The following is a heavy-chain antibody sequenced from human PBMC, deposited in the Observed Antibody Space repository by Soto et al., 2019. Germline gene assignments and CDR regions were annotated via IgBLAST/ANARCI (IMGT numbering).Heavy chain of an antibody. D-gene: IGHD4-4*01. CDR2: ISGSGGST. CDR1: GFTFSSYA. V-gene: IGHV3-23*01. J-gene: IGHJ4*02. CDR3: AKVQGMTTIRYYFDY. Sequence: GGSLRLSCAASGFTFSSYAMSWVRQAPGKGLEWVSAISGSGGSTYYADSVKGRFTISRDNSKNTLYLQMNSLRAEDTAVYYCAKVQGMTTIRYYFDYWGQGTLVTVSS.